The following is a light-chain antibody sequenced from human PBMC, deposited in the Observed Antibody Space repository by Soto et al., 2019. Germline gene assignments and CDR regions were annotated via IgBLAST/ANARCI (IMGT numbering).Light chain of an antibody. Sequence: EIAMTQSPATLSVSPGQRATLSCRASQNVNSNLAWYQQKPGHAPSLLMYNVSTRATGFLARFSGSGSGTEFTLTISSLQSEDSAIYYCQQYNTLNTFGQGTKLEIK. J-gene: IGKJ2*01. CDR3: QQYNTLNT. CDR1: QNVNSN. V-gene: IGKV3-15*01. CDR2: NVS.